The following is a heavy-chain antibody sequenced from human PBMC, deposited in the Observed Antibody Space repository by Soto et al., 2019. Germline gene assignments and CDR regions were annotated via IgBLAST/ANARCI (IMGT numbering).Heavy chain of an antibody. CDR2: VSFDGSNK. CDR1: GFTFSTHA. V-gene: IGHV3-30-3*01. J-gene: IGHJ5*02. D-gene: IGHD6-13*01. Sequence: QVQLVESGGGVVQPGRSLRLSSAASGFTFSTHAMHWVRQAPGKGLECVAIVSFDGSNKYYADSVKGRFTISRDNSKNTLYLQMSGLTPEDTAFYYCARDQTGITTAGGGRIDRWGQGTLVTVSS. CDR3: ARDQTGITTAGGGRIDR.